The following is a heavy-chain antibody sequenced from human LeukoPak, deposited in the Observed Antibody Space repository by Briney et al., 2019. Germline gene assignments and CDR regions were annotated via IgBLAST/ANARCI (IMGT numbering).Heavy chain of an antibody. CDR1: GFTFSSYA. CDR2: ISGSGGST. CDR3: AKSGDYDFWSGTPLGYYYMDV. Sequence: PGGSLRLSCAASGFTFSSYAMSWVRQAPGKGLEWVSAISGSGGSTYYADSVKGRFTISRDNSKNTLYLQMNSLRAEDTAVYYCAKSGDYDFWSGTPLGYYYMDVWGKGTTVTVSS. V-gene: IGHV3-23*01. D-gene: IGHD3-3*01. J-gene: IGHJ6*03.